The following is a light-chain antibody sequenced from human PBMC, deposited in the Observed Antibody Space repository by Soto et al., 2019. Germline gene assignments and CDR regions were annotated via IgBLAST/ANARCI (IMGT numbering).Light chain of an antibody. CDR1: SSNIGGTNY. V-gene: IGLV1-47*02. Sequence: QSVLTQPPSASGTPGQKVFISCSGSSSNIGGTNYAYWYQQLPGAAPKLLMHSNNLRPSGVPERISGSKFGTADSLAISGLRSEDEAVYYCASWDDRLGAVIFGGGTKVTVL. CDR2: SNN. CDR3: ASWDDRLGAVI. J-gene: IGLJ2*01.